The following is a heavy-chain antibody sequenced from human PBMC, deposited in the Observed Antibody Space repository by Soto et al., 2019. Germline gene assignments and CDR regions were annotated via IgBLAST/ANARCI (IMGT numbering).Heavy chain of an antibody. Sequence: QITLKESGPTLVKPTQTLTLTCTFSGFSLSTSGVGVGWIRQPPGKALEWHALLYWDDDKRYSPSLTSRLTITKDSSKNQVVLTMTNMDPVDTATYYCAHVLVVVANYGMDVWGQGTTVTFSS. D-gene: IGHD2-15*01. CDR2: LYWDDDK. CDR1: GFSLSTSGVG. V-gene: IGHV2-5*02. J-gene: IGHJ6*02. CDR3: AHVLVVVANYGMDV.